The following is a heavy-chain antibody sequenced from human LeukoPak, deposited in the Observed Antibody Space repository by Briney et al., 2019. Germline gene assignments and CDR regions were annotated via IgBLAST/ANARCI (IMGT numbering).Heavy chain of an antibody. D-gene: IGHD6-13*01. Sequence: GGSLRLSCAASGFTFSDYYMSWVRQAPGKGLEWVSVIYSGGSTYYADSVKGRFTISRDNSKNTLYLQMNSLRAEDTAVYYCAGSSSWYYYYGMDVWGQGTTVTVSS. V-gene: IGHV3-66*01. J-gene: IGHJ6*02. CDR3: AGSSSWYYYYGMDV. CDR2: IYSGGST. CDR1: GFTFSDYY.